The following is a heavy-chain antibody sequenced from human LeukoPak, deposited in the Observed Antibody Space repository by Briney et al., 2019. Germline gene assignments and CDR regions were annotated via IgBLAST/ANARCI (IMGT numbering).Heavy chain of an antibody. CDR2: ISGSGGST. J-gene: IGHJ4*02. D-gene: IGHD1-26*01. Sequence: GSLRPPFAPPGFTFRNYAMGWVPQAPGKGLEWVLGISGSGGSTHYADSVKGRFTISRDNSKNTLDLQMNSLRAEDTALYYCAKDDGSYLEYWGQGTLITVSS. V-gene: IGHV3-23*01. CDR1: GFTFRNYA. CDR3: AKDDGSYLEY.